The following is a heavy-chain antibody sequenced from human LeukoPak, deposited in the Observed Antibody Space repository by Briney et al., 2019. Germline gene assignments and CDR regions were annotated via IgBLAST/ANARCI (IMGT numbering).Heavy chain of an antibody. D-gene: IGHD3-22*01. J-gene: IGHJ4*02. V-gene: IGHV4-39*07. CDR1: GGSISSSSYY. CDR3: ARGPYYYDSSGHTNYYFDY. Sequence: SETLSLTCTVSGGSISSSSYYWGWIRQPPGKGLEWIGSIYYSGSTYYNPSLKSRVTISVDTSKNQFSLKLSSVTAADTAVYYCARGPYYYDSSGHTNYYFDYWGQGTLVTVSS. CDR2: IYYSGST.